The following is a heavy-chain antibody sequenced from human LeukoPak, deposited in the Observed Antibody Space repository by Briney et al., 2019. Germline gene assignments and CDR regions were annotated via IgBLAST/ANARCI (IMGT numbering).Heavy chain of an antibody. D-gene: IGHD5-12*01. Sequence: ASVKVSCKASGYIFTDYYMHWVRQAPGQGLEWMGWISAYNGNTNYAQKLQGRVTMTTDTSTSTAYMELRSLRSDDTAVYYCAREDMVATYPFDYWGQGTLVTVSS. CDR3: AREDMVATYPFDY. CDR1: GYIFTDYY. J-gene: IGHJ4*02. V-gene: IGHV1-18*04. CDR2: ISAYNGNT.